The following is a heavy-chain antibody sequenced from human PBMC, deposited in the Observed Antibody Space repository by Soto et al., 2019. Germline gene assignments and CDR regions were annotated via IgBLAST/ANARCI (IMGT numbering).Heavy chain of an antibody. CDR1: GGTFSSYA. D-gene: IGHD3-10*01. J-gene: IGHJ6*02. V-gene: IGHV1-69*01. CDR3: ARRPYMVRGSSYGMDV. Sequence: QVQLVQSGAEVKKPGSSVKVSSKASGGTFSSYAISWVRQAPGQGLEWMGGIIPIFGTANYAQKFQGRVTITADESTSTAYMELSSLRSEDTAVYYCARRPYMVRGSSYGMDVWGQGTTVTVSS. CDR2: IIPIFGTA.